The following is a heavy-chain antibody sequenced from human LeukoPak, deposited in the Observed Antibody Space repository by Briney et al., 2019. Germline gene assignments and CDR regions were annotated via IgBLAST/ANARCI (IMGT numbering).Heavy chain of an antibody. Sequence: GGSLRLSCAASGFTFSSYSMNWARQAPGKGLEWVSFITTSSSTIYYADSVKGRFTISRDNAKNSLYLQMNSPRDEDTAVYYCARVRSSYYFDYWGQGTLVTVSS. CDR3: ARVRSSYYFDY. CDR2: ITTSSSTI. CDR1: GFTFSSYS. D-gene: IGHD6-6*01. J-gene: IGHJ4*02. V-gene: IGHV3-48*02.